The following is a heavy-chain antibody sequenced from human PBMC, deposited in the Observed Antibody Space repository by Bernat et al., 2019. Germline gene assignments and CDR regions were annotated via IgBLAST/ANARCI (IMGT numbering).Heavy chain of an antibody. CDR2: IRDIANSYTT. J-gene: IGHJ6*02. CDR3: VRGASSSTGQYYYYGMDV. Sequence: EVQVVESGGGLVQPGGSLRLSCAASGFTFSDHYMDWVRQAPGKGLEWVDRIRDIANSYTTEYAASVKGRFTLSRDDSQNSLYLQMNSLKTEDTAVYYCVRGASSSTGQYYYYGMDVWGQGTTVTVSS. D-gene: IGHD2-2*01. V-gene: IGHV3-72*01. CDR1: GFTFSDHY.